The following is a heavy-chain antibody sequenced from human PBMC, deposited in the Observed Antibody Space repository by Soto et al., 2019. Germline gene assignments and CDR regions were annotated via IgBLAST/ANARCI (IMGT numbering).Heavy chain of an antibody. V-gene: IGHV1-69*13. CDR1: GGTFSSYA. Sequence: SVKVSCKASGGTFSSYAISWVRQAPGQGLEWMGGIIPIFGTANYAQKFQGRVTITADESTSTAYMELSSLRYEDTAVYYCAREQGSGSDRWHYYYYGMDFRGEGTTVTVS. CDR2: IIPIFGTA. D-gene: IGHD1-26*01. J-gene: IGHJ6*02. CDR3: AREQGSGSDRWHYYYYGMDF.